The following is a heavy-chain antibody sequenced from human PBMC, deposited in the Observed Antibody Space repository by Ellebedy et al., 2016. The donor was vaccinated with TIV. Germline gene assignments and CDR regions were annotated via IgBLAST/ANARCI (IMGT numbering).Heavy chain of an antibody. CDR2: IGPTDSYT. V-gene: IGHV5-10-1*01. CDR1: GYSFTNYW. CDR3: TRRTSSGYDY. D-gene: IGHD6-19*01. J-gene: IGHJ4*02. Sequence: GESLKISCKGSGYSFTNYWISWVRQMPGKGLEWMGKIGPTDSYTNYSPSFQGHVTIPADKSISTAYLQWSGLKASDTAMYYCTRRTSSGYDYWGQGTLVTVSS.